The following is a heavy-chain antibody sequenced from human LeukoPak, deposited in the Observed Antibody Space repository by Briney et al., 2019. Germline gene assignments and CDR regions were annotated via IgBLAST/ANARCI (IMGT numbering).Heavy chain of an antibody. CDR1: GYTFTGYY. J-gene: IGHJ4*02. Sequence: ASVNVSCKASGYTFTGYYMHWVRQAPGQGLEWMGWINPNSGGTNYAQKFQGRVTMTRDTSISTAYMELSRLRSDDTAVYYCARDAVDSSGYYYWNYWGQGTLVTVSS. CDR3: ARDAVDSSGYYYWNY. V-gene: IGHV1-2*02. CDR2: INPNSGGT. D-gene: IGHD3-22*01.